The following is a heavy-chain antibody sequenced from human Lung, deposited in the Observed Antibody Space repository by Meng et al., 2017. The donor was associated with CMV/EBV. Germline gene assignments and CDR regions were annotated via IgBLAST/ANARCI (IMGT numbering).Heavy chain of an antibody. D-gene: IGHD1-14*01. CDR3: ARHHHSPTFDY. CDR2: VVYSGTT. V-gene: IGHV4-39*01. J-gene: IGHJ4*02. Sequence: QLQLLESGPGLVKPSGTLSPTCTVSGGSISSSSYYWAWTRQPPGEGLEWIGSVVYSGTTYYTSSLKSRVSISVDTSKNQFSLKLSSVTAADTAVYYCARHHHSPTFDYWGQGTLVTVSS. CDR1: GGSISSSSYY.